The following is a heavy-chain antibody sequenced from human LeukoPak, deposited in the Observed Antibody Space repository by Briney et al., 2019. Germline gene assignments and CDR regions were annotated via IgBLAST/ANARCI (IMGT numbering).Heavy chain of an antibody. D-gene: IGHD6-6*01. CDR2: INPNSGGT. CDR1: GYTFTGYY. J-gene: IGHJ6*03. Sequence: GASVKVSCKASGYTFTGYYMHWVRQAPGQGLEWMGWINPNSGGTNYAQKFQGRVTMTRDTSISTAYMELSRLRSDDTAVYYCAREYSSSYYYYYYYMDVWGKGTTVTVSS. CDR3: AREYSSSYYYYYYYMDV. V-gene: IGHV1-2*02.